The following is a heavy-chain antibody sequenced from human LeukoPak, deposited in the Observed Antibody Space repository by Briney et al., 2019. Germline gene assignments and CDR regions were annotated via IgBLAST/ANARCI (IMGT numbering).Heavy chain of an antibody. D-gene: IGHD2-2*01. CDR1: GYTFTGYY. CDR2: INPNSGGT. Sequence: ASVKVSCKASGYTFTGYYMHWVRQAPGQGLEWMGWINPNSGGTNYAQKFQGRVTMTRDTSISTAYMELRSLRSDDTAVYYCARAPIVVVPAAIAYWGQGTLVTVSS. V-gene: IGHV1-2*02. J-gene: IGHJ4*02. CDR3: ARAPIVVVPAAIAY.